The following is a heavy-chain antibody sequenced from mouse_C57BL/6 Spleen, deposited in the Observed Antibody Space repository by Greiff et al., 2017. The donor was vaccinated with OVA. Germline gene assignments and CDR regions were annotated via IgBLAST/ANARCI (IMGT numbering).Heavy chain of an antibody. CDR3: VRHDDYYGSRGAMDY. J-gene: IGHJ4*01. Sequence: EVQVVESGGGLVQPKGSLKLSCAASGFSFNTYAMNWVRQAPGKGLEWVARIRSKSNNYATYYADSVKDRFTISRDASESMLYLQMSNLKTGDTAMYYCVRHDDYYGSRGAMDYWGQGTSVTVSS. CDR1: GFSFNTYA. CDR2: IRSKSNNYAT. V-gene: IGHV10-1*01. D-gene: IGHD1-1*01.